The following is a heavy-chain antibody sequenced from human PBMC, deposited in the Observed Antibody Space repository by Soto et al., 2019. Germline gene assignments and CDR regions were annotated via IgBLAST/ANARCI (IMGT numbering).Heavy chain of an antibody. V-gene: IGHV4-30-4*01. CDR1: GGSNSSGDYY. J-gene: IGHJ4*02. Sequence: PSETLSLTCTVSGGSNSSGDYYWSWIRQPPGKGLEWIGYIYYSGSTYYNPSLKSRVTISVDTSKSQFSLKLSSVTAADTAVYYCARESGYYDSSGYTRRIDYWGQGTLVTVSS. CDR3: ARESGYYDSSGYTRRIDY. CDR2: IYYSGST. D-gene: IGHD3-22*01.